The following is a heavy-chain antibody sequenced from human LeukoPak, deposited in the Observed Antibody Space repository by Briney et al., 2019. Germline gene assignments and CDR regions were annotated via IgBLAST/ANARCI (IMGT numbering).Heavy chain of an antibody. CDR2: INSDGSST. CDR3: ARSGGSGWYGY. Sequence: GGSLRLSCIASGFTFSNYWMHWVRQAPGKGLVWVSRINSDGSSTSYADSVKGRFTISRDNAKNTLYLQMNSLRAEDTAVYYCARSGGSGWYGYWGQGTLVTVSS. J-gene: IGHJ4*02. CDR1: GFTFSNYW. D-gene: IGHD6-19*01. V-gene: IGHV3-74*01.